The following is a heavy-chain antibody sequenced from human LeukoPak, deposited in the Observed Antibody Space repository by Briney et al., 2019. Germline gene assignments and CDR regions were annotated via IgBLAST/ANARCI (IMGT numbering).Heavy chain of an antibody. D-gene: IGHD3-10*01. J-gene: IGHJ4*02. CDR1: GFTFSSYA. CDR3: AKAGRYYYGSGSYYFDY. V-gene: IGHV3-23*01. Sequence: GGSLRLSCAASGFTFSSYAMSWVRQAPGKGLEWVSAISGSGGSTYYADSVKGRFTISKDNSKNTLYLQMNSLRAEDTAVYYCAKAGRYYYGSGSYYFDYWGQGTLVTVSS. CDR2: ISGSGGST.